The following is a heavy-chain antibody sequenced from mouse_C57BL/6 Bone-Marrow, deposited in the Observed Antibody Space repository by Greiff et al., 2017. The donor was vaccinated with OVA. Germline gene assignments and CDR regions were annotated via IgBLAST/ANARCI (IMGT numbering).Heavy chain of an antibody. CDR1: GFNIKDDY. CDR3: TTNYGSFDY. J-gene: IGHJ2*01. D-gene: IGHD1-1*01. Sequence: EVQLQESGAELVRPGASVKLSCTASGFNIKDDYMHWVKQRPEQGLEWIGWIDPENGDTEYASKFQGKATITADTSSNTAYLQLSSLTSEDTAVYYCTTNYGSFDYWGQGTTLTVSS. CDR2: IDPENGDT. V-gene: IGHV14-4*01.